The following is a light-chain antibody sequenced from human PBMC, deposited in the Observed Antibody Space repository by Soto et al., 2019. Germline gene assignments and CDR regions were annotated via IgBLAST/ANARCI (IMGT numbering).Light chain of an antibody. Sequence: DIVLTQSPGTLSLSPGDRATLSCRASQSVSSYLAWYQQKPGQAPRLLIHDASNRATGIPARFSGSGSGTDFTLTISSLEPEDFAVYYCQQRSNWPPLTFGGGTKVDIK. J-gene: IGKJ4*01. CDR1: QSVSSY. V-gene: IGKV3-11*01. CDR2: DAS. CDR3: QQRSNWPPLT.